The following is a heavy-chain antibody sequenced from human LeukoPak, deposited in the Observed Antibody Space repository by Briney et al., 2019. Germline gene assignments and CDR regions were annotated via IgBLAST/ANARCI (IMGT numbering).Heavy chain of an antibody. CDR3: ARDLYYYDSSGSGLYFDY. V-gene: IGHV1-69*13. J-gene: IGHJ4*02. D-gene: IGHD3-22*01. CDR2: IILIFGTA. Sequence: SVKVSCKASGGTFSSYAISWVRQAPGQGLERMGGIILIFGTANYAQKFQGRVTITADESTSTAYMELSSLRSEDTAVYYCARDLYYYDSSGSGLYFDYWGQGTLVTVSS. CDR1: GGTFSSYA.